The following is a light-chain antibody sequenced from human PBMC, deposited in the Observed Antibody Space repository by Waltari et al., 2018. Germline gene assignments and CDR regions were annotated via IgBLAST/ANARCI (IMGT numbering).Light chain of an antibody. J-gene: IGLJ3*02. CDR1: SSDVGSYTL. CDR2: AVS. V-gene: IGLV2-23*02. CDR3: CSYAGGTTRGV. Sequence: QSALTQPASVSGSPGQSITIPCTGTSSDVGSYTLVSWYQQHTGKATKHITYAVSKRASVPSGRFSGSEPGDTASLAISGRQGADKADYYCCSYAGGTTRGVFGGVTRLTVL.